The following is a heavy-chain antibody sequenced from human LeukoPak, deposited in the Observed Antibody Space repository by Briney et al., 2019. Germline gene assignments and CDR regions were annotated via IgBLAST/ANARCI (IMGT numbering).Heavy chain of an antibody. D-gene: IGHD4-17*01. CDR2: IYYSGST. V-gene: IGHV4-39*01. J-gene: IGHJ5*02. CDR1: GGSISSSSYY. CDR3: ARHLYYGYDWNWFDP. Sequence: SETLSLTCTVSGGSISSSSYYCGWLRQPPGKGLEWIGSIYYSGSTYYNPSLKSRVTISVDTSENQFSLKVSSVTAADTAMYYCARHLYYGYDWNWFDPWGQGTLVTVSS.